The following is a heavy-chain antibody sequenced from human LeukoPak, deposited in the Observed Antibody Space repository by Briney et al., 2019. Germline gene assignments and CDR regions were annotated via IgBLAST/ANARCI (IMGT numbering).Heavy chain of an antibody. Sequence: PGGSLRLSCAASGFTFSSDAIHWVREAPGKGLEWGAVISYDGSNKYYPDSVKGRFTISRDDSKNTLYLQMNSLRAADTAVYYCARDFLSVYYDSRGQAFDIWGQGTMVTVSS. CDR3: ARDFLSVYYDSRGQAFDI. V-gene: IGHV3-30*04. CDR2: ISYDGSNK. J-gene: IGHJ3*02. D-gene: IGHD3-22*01. CDR1: GFTFSSDA.